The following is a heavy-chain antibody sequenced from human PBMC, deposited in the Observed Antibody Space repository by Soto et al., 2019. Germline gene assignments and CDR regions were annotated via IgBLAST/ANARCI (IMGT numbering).Heavy chain of an antibody. CDR3: XXXXXXXXXXXXX. J-gene: IGHJ4*02. V-gene: IGHV4-31*03. CDR2: IYYSGST. CDR1: GGSISSGGYY. Sequence: QVQLQESGPGLVKPSQTLSLTCTVSGGSISSGGYYWSWIRQHPGKGLEWIGYIYYSGSTYYNPSLKSRVTISVDTSKNQFSLKLSSVTXXXXXXXXXXXXXXXXXXXXXWGQGTLVTVSS.